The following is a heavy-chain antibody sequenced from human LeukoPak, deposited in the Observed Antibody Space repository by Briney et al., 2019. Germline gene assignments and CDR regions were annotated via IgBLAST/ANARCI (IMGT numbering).Heavy chain of an antibody. D-gene: IGHD2-2*01. CDR1: GFIFSNYG. Sequence: GGSLRLSCAASGFIFSNYGMSWVRQAPGKGLEWVSSISFSSTHIYYADSIQGRFTISRDNAKNSLYLQMNSLRAEDTAVYYCARDFPTITSWYYFDSWGQGALVVVSS. J-gene: IGHJ4*02. V-gene: IGHV3-21*01. CDR3: ARDFPTITSWYYFDS. CDR2: ISFSSTHI.